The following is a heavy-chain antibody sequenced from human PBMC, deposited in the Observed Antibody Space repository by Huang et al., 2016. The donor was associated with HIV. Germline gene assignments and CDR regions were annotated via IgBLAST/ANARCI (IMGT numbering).Heavy chain of an antibody. CDR1: GYTFIGYF. D-gene: IGHD2-15*01. Sequence: QVQLVQAGAEVKKPGASVKVSCKASGYTFIGYFLHWVRHAPGQGLEWMGWINPHTCDTKSTPNFQGSVTMTRDTSISTAYMDLSRLKSDDTAIYYCSRPTEGLLDFWGQGTLVTVSS. CDR2: INPHTCDT. CDR3: SRPTEGLLDF. V-gene: IGHV1-2*02. J-gene: IGHJ4*02.